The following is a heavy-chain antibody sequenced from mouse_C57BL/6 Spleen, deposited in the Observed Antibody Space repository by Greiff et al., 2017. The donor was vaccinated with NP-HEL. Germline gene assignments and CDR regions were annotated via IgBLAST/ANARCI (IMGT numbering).Heavy chain of an antibody. J-gene: IGHJ2*01. D-gene: IGHD1-1*01. CDR2: IYPRSGNT. Sequence: QVQLQQSGAELARPGASVKLSCKASGYTFTSYGISWVKQRTGQGLEWIGEIYPRSGNTYYNEKFKGKATLTADKSSSTAYMELRSLTSEDSAVYFCARGEDYGSSYPHFDYWGQGTTLTVSS. V-gene: IGHV1-81*01. CDR3: ARGEDYGSSYPHFDY. CDR1: GYTFTSYG.